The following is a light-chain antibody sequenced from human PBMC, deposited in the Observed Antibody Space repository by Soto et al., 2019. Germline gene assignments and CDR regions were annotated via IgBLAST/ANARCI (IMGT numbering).Light chain of an antibody. J-gene: IGKJ5*01. CDR2: QVS. Sequence: DVIMTQSPLSLSVSLGQAASISCWPSQGLLYMDGNTYLNWFQQRPGQSPRRLIYQVSNRDSGVPDRFSGSGSGTDFTLKISRVEAEDVGVYYCMPGTHWLGITFGQGTRLENK. CDR1: QGLLYMDGNTY. V-gene: IGKV2-30*01. CDR3: MPGTHWLGIT.